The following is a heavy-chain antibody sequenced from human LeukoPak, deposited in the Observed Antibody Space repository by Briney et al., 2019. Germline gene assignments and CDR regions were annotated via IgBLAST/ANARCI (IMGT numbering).Heavy chain of an antibody. Sequence: ASVKVFCRASGYTFYVYFIHWVTQAPGQGLEWMGWINPNSGGTNYAQTLQARVTMTRDTSISTAYMDLNRLESDDTAVYYCARESTFDIWGQGTMVTVSS. V-gene: IGHV1-2*02. CDR2: INPNSGGT. J-gene: IGHJ3*02. CDR1: GYTFYVYF. CDR3: ARESTFDI.